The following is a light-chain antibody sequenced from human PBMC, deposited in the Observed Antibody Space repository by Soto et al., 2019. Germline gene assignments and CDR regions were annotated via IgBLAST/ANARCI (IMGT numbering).Light chain of an antibody. V-gene: IGKV1-5*01. CDR3: QHDDGYVGT. CDR1: QSIGRL. CDR2: DAS. J-gene: IGKJ2*01. Sequence: DIHLTQSPSTLSASAGDRVTITCRASQSIGRLLAWYQQRPGKAPHLLILDASTLESGVPPRFSGSGSGTEFTLTIARLQPEDLATYCCQHDDGYVGTFGQGIKLEIK.